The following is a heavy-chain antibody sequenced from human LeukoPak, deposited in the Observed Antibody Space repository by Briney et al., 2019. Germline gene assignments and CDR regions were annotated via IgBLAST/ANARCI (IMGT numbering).Heavy chain of an antibody. Sequence: GGSLRLSCVASGFTFSDYGMSWVRQAPGKGLEWVSVICANDGNTYYADAVKGRFTISRDNSKDTLYLQMDSLRAEDTAVYYCAKGSGSSCYSPCDYWGQGILVTVSS. CDR3: AKGSGSSCYSPCDY. V-gene: IGHV3-23*01. CDR1: GFTFSDYG. J-gene: IGHJ4*02. D-gene: IGHD2-15*01. CDR2: ICANDGNT.